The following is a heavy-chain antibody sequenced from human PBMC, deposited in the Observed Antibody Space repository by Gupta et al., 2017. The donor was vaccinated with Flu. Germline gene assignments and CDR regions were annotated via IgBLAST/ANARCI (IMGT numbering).Heavy chain of an antibody. Sequence: QVHLQTSGPRLVKPSQTLSLTCTVSGGSVKSGNHSWSWVRQRPGQSLEWIAYLFNSGTTYYYNPALQDRATISVGTADSEFSLRLTSMTAADTAVYFCARGAGDALSGWLDTWDQGTLVTVSS. D-gene: IGHD5-24*01. CDR2: LFNSGTTY. CDR3: ARGAGDALSGWLDT. CDR1: GGSVKSGNHS. V-gene: IGHV4-30-4*01. J-gene: IGHJ5*02.